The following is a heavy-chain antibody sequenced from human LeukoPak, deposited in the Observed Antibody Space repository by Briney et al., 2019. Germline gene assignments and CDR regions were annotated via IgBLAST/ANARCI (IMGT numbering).Heavy chain of an antibody. CDR3: ARKTHHDAFDI. CDR1: GYTFTSYG. J-gene: IGHJ3*02. Sequence: ASVKVSCKASGYTFTSYGISWVRQAPGQGLEWMGWIGAYNGNTNYAQKLQGRVTMTTDTSTTTAYMELGSLRSDDTAVYYCARKTHHDAFDIWGQGTLVTVSS. V-gene: IGHV1-18*01. CDR2: IGAYNGNT.